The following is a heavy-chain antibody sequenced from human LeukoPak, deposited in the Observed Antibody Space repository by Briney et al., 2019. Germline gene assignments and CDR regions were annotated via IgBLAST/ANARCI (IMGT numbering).Heavy chain of an antibody. J-gene: IGHJ4*02. D-gene: IGHD3-16*01. Sequence: SETLSLTCTVSGDSISTSNSYWGWIRQPPGKGLEWIGSIYYSGNTYYNASLKSRVTISVDTSKNQFSLKLSSVTAADTAVYYCARHSTYVWGYYFDYWGQGTLVTVSS. V-gene: IGHV4-39*01. CDR2: IYYSGNT. CDR3: ARHSTYVWGYYFDY. CDR1: GDSISTSNSY.